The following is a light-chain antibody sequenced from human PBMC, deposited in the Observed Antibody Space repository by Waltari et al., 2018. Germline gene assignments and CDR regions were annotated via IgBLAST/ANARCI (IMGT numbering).Light chain of an antibody. J-gene: IGKJ4*01. V-gene: IGKV3-11*01. Sequence: DIVLTQSPATLSLSPGERATLSCRASQSISTYLAWYQHKPGQSPRLVWCDASNRATGIPARLTGSGSGTDFTLTISSLEPEDFAVYYCQQRSNWPLTFGGGTKVEIK. CDR2: DAS. CDR3: QQRSNWPLT. CDR1: QSISTY.